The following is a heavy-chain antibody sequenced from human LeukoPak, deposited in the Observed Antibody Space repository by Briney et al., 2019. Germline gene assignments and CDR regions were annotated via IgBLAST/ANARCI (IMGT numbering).Heavy chain of an antibody. CDR3: ARQPSYSIGFGVDY. CDR1: GYSFISYW. D-gene: IGHD6-19*01. CDR2: IYPGDTET. J-gene: IGHJ4*02. Sequence: GESLKISCQGSGYSFISYWIGWVRQMTGKGLEWMGAIYPGDTETRYSPSFQGQVTISADKSISTAYLQWSSLKASDTAMFYCARQPSYSIGFGVDYWGQGTLATVSS. V-gene: IGHV5-51*01.